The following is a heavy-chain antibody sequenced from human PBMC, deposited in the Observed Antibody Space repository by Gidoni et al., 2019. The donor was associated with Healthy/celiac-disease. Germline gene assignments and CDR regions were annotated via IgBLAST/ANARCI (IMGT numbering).Heavy chain of an antibody. D-gene: IGHD1-26*01. CDR2: ISWNSGSI. J-gene: IGHJ3*02. CDR3: AKDFGWELLSYAFDI. Sequence: EVQLVESGGGLVQPGRSLSLSCAASGFTFDDYAMHWVRQAPGKGLEWVSGISWNSGSIGYADSVKGRFTISRDNAKNSLYLQMNSLRAEDTALYYCAKDFGWELLSYAFDIWGQGTMVTVSS. CDR1: GFTFDDYA. V-gene: IGHV3-9*01.